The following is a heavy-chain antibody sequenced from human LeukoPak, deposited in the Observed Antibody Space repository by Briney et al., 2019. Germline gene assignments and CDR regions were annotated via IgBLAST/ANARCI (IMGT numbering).Heavy chain of an antibody. CDR1: GYTFTDYY. Sequence: ASVKVSCQASGYTFTDYYMHWVRQAPGQGLEWMGWINPNSGGTNYAQNFQGRVTMLRDTSISTAYMELSRLRSDDTAVYYCARVRAVAGSIDAFDIWGQGTRVTVSS. V-gene: IGHV1-2*02. J-gene: IGHJ3*02. CDR3: ARVRAVAGSIDAFDI. CDR2: INPNSGGT. D-gene: IGHD6-19*01.